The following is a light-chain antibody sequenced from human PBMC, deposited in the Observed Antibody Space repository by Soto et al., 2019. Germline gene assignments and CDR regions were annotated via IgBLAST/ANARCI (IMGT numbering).Light chain of an antibody. CDR1: RTDIGSYNY. CDR3: ISYTGSSTFYV. J-gene: IGLJ1*01. CDR2: GVS. Sequence: QAVLTQPASVSRSPGQSITISCIGTRTDIGSYNYVAWYQQFPGKTPKILIYGVSNRPSGVSTRFSGSKYGNTASLTISRLPAEDEADYYCISYTGSSTFYVFGSGTKVTV. V-gene: IGLV2-14*01.